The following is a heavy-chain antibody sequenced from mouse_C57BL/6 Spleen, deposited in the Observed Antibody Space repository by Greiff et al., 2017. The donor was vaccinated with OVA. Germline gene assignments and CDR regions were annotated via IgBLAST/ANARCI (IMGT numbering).Heavy chain of an antibody. Sequence: QVQLQQPGAELVKPGASVKLPCKASGYTFTSYWMQWVKQRPGQGLEWIGEIDPSDSYTNYNQKFKGKATLTVDTSSSTAYMQLSSLTSEDSAVYYCARWGTTVVAPNAMDYWGQGTSVTVSS. CDR2: IDPSDSYT. J-gene: IGHJ4*01. CDR1: GYTFTSYW. D-gene: IGHD1-1*01. V-gene: IGHV1-50*01. CDR3: ARWGTTVVAPNAMDY.